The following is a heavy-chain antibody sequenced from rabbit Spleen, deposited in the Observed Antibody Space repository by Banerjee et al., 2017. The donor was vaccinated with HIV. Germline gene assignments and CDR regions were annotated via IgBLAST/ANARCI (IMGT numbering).Heavy chain of an antibody. J-gene: IGHJ6*01. CDR2: IYGGVIGST. D-gene: IGHD8-1*01. V-gene: IGHV1S45*01. Sequence: QEQLEESGGRLVQPGGSLTLSCKASGFSFSTDYYMCWVRQAPGKGLECIACIYGGVIGSTYYATWAKGRFTTSKTSSTTVTLQMTSLTDADTATYFCARDTGSSFSSYGMDLWGPGTLVTV. CDR3: ARDTGSSFSSYGMDL. CDR1: GFSFSTDYY.